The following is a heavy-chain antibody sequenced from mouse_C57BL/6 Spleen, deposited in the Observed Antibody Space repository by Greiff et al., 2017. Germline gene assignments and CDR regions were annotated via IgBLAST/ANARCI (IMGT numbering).Heavy chain of an antibody. CDR1: GYSFTGYY. CDR2: INPSTGGT. D-gene: IGHD1-1*01. CDR3: ARGGYYGSNPYGFDY. V-gene: IGHV1-42*01. Sequence: EVKLVEPGPELVKPGASVKISCKASGYSFTGYYMNWVKQSPEKSLEWIGEINPSTGGTTYNQKFKAKATLTVDKSSSTAYMPLKSLTSEDSAVYYCARGGYYGSNPYGFDYWGQGTTLTVSS. J-gene: IGHJ2*01.